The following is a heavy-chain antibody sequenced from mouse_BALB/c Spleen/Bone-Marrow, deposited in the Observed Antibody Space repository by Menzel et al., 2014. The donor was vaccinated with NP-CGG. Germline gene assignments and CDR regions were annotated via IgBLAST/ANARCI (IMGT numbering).Heavy chain of an antibody. V-gene: IGHV1-7*01. Sequence: VHLVESGAELAKPGASVKMSCKASGYTFTSYWMHWVKQRPGQGLKWIGYINPSTGYTEYNQKFKDKATLTADKSSSTAYMQLSSLTSEDSAVYYCARPPYYYGSSYDAMDYWGQGTSVTVSS. CDR3: ARPPYYYGSSYDAMDY. J-gene: IGHJ4*01. CDR1: GYTFTSYW. CDR2: INPSTGYT. D-gene: IGHD1-1*01.